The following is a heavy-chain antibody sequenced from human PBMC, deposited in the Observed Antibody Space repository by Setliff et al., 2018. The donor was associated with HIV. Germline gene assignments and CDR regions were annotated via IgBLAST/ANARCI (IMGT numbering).Heavy chain of an antibody. D-gene: IGHD1-26*01. CDR3: ARDATRGGDFDF. V-gene: IGHV3-53*01. CDR1: GFTVSSTY. CDR2: VYSAGNT. Sequence: PGGSLRLSCAASGFTVSSTYMSWVRQSPVRGLEWVSVVYSAGNTYYADSVKGRFTVSRDESENTMYLQMRSLRAEDTAVYYCARDATRGGDFDFWGQGTLVTVSS. J-gene: IGHJ4*02.